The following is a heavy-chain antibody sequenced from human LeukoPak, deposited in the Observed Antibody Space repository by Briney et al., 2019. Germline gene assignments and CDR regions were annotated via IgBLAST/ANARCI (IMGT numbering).Heavy chain of an antibody. Sequence: GGSLRLSCAASGFTFSSYSMNWVRQAPGKGLEWVSSISSSSSYIYYADSVKGRFTISRDNAKNSPYLQMNSLRAEDTAVYYCARGSLVGATPRFDYWGQGTLVTVSS. CDR1: GFTFSSYS. V-gene: IGHV3-21*01. CDR3: ARGSLVGATPRFDY. J-gene: IGHJ4*02. CDR2: ISSSSSYI. D-gene: IGHD1-26*01.